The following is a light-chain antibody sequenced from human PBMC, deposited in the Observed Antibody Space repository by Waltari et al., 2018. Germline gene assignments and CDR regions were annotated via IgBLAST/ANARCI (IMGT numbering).Light chain of an antibody. CDR1: GSDVGGYNY. V-gene: IGLV2-14*03. CDR2: DVS. CDR3: SSYTSSNTVV. Sequence: HSALTQPASVSGSPGQSITIPCSGSGSDVGGYNYVSWYLQYPGQAPKLIIYDVSQRPSEISDRFSGSKSGSTASLTISGLQAEDEADYYCSSYTSSNTVVFGGGTKVTVL. J-gene: IGLJ2*01.